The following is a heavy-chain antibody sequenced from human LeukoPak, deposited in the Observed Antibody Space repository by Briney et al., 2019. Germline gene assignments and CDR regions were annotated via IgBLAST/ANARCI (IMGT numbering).Heavy chain of an antibody. Sequence: GASVKVSCKASGYTFTDYYILWVRQAPGQGPEWMGWISPHSGGTNYAQNFKGRVTMTRDTSISTAYMELSSLTSDDTAVYYCARDLPKTGYVGALDFWGQGTMVIVSS. V-gene: IGHV1-2*02. CDR3: ARDLPKTGYVGALDF. CDR1: GYTFTDYY. J-gene: IGHJ3*01. D-gene: IGHD5-12*01. CDR2: ISPHSGGT.